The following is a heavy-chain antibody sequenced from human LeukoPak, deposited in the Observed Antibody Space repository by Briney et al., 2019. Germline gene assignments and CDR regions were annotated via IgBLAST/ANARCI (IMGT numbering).Heavy chain of an antibody. CDR1: GFTASNNY. D-gene: IGHD5-12*01. Sequence: GGSLRLSCAASGFTASNNYMSWVRQAPGKGLEWVSVIHSGGTTNYADSVQGRFTISRDNSKTTVYLHMNSLRAEDTAVYYCARDSDSGYGPFASWGQGTLVTVSS. CDR2: IHSGGTT. CDR3: ARDSDSGYGPFAS. V-gene: IGHV3-53*01. J-gene: IGHJ4*02.